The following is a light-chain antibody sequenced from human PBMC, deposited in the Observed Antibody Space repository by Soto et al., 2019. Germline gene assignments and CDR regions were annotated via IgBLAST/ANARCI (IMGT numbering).Light chain of an antibody. V-gene: IGLV2-23*01. J-gene: IGLJ1*01. CDR3: CSYALL. CDR1: NSDVGTHNL. Sequence: QSVLTQPAAVSGSPGQSITISCTGTNSDVGTHNLVSWYQQHPGKAPKLIIYEGTKRPSGVSNRFSGSKSGNTASLTISGLQAEDEADYYCCSYALLFGHGPKVTVL. CDR2: EGT.